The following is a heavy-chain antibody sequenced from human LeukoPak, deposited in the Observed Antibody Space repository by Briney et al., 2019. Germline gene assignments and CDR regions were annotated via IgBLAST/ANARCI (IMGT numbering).Heavy chain of an antibody. CDR3: ASTDYGDNSGY. Sequence: GGSLRLSCAASGFTFSGSAIHWDRQASGKGLEWVGRIRSRANSYATVYGVSVKGRFTISRDDSKNTAYLQMNSLTTEDTAVYYCASTDYGDNSGYWGQGTLVTVSS. D-gene: IGHD4-23*01. J-gene: IGHJ4*02. CDR2: IRSRANSYAT. CDR1: GFTFSGSA. V-gene: IGHV3-73*01.